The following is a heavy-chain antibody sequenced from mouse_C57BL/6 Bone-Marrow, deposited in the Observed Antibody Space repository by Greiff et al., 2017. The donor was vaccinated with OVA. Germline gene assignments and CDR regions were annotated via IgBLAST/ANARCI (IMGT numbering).Heavy chain of an antibody. CDR1: GYSFTGYY. J-gene: IGHJ2*01. CDR2: INPSTGGT. Sequence: VQLQQSGPELVKPGASVKISCKASGYSFTGYYMNWVKQSPEQSLEWIGEINPSTGGTTYNQKFKAKATLTVDKSSSTAYMQLKSLTSEDSAVYYCARRYSGTMDYWGKGTTLTVSS. CDR3: ARRYSGTMDY. D-gene: IGHD1-1*01. V-gene: IGHV1-42*01.